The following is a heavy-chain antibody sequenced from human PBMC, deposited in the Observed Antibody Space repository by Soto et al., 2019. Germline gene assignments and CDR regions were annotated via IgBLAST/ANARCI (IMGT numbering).Heavy chain of an antibody. V-gene: IGHV4-31*03. CDR1: GGSISSGGYY. Sequence: TLSLTCTVSGGSISSGGYYWSWIRQHPGKGLEWIGYIYYSGSTYYNPSLKSRVTISVDTSKNQFSLKLSSVTAADTAVYYCARILNLRPYYDFWSGHKGSAYFDYWGQRTLVTVSS. J-gene: IGHJ4*02. D-gene: IGHD3-3*01. CDR3: ARILNLRPYYDFWSGHKGSAYFDY. CDR2: IYYSGST.